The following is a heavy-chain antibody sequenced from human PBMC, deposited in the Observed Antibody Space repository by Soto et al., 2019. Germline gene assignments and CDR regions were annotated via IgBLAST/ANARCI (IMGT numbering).Heavy chain of an antibody. Sequence: EVQLLDSGGGLVQPGGSLRLSCAASGFTFSSYAMHWVRQAPGKGLEWVSTISGAALNTSYADSVKGRFTISRDSSKRTVYLQLTSLSAADTAVSYCAKDLWSGRGGGIDYWGQGTLVTVSS. V-gene: IGHV3-23*01. CDR1: GFTFSSYA. D-gene: IGHD3-3*01. CDR3: AKDLWSGRGGGIDY. J-gene: IGHJ4*02. CDR2: ISGAALNT.